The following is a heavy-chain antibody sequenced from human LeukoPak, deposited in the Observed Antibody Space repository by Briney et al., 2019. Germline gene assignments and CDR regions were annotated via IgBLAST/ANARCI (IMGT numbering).Heavy chain of an antibody. V-gene: IGHV1-18*01. D-gene: IGHD6-19*01. CDR2: ISGYNGNT. CDR1: GYTFTSYG. CDR3: ARPRSSGWYLAFDI. J-gene: IGHJ3*02. Sequence: ASVTVSCTASGYTFTSYGISWVRQAPGQGPEWMGWISGYNGNTKYAQKFQGRVTMTTDTSTNTAYMELRSLRSDDTAVYYCARPRSSGWYLAFDIWGQGTMVTVSS.